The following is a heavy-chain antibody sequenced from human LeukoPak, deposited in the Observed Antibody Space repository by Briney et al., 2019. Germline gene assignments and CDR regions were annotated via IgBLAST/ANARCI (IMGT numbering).Heavy chain of an antibody. CDR2: IWYDGSNK. CDR3: ARKHQYYFDY. Sequence: GGSLRLSCAVSGFTFSSYGMHWVRQAPGKGLEWVAVIWYDGSNKYYADSVKGRFTISRDNSKNTLYLQMNSLRAEDTAVYYCARKHQYYFDYWGQGTLVTVSS. J-gene: IGHJ4*02. CDR1: GFTFSSYG. V-gene: IGHV3-33*01.